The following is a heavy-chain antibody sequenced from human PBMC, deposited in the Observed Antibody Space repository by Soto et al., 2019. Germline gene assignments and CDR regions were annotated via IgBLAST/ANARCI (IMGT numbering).Heavy chain of an antibody. Sequence: QVQLLQSGAAVKRPGASVKVSCKASGYSLSDYHIHWVLQASGQGLEWMGRINPNTGDTDYTQNFVGSGTMTRDTSISTAYLELNGLRSDDTAVYYGSRESDFRAYRVFYFYAIDVWGQGTTVTVSS. J-gene: IGHJ6*02. CDR3: SRESDFRAYRVFYFYAIDV. D-gene: IGHD3-10*01. CDR2: INPNTGDT. V-gene: IGHV1-2*06. CDR1: GYSLSDYH.